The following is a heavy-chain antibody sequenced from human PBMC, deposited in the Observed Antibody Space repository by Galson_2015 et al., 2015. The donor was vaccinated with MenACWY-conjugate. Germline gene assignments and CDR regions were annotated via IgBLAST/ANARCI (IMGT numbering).Heavy chain of an antibody. D-gene: IGHD6-19*01. Sequence: SVKVSCKASGGAFGSYGISWVRQAPGQGLEWMGGITPIFGTTNYAQKFQGRDTIIADKSTSTAYMELSSLRSEDTAVYYFARAIIGYSSVWYYFDYWGQGTLVTVAS. V-gene: IGHV1-69*06. CDR1: GGAFGSYG. CDR2: ITPIFGTT. CDR3: ARAIIGYSSVWYYFDY. J-gene: IGHJ4*02.